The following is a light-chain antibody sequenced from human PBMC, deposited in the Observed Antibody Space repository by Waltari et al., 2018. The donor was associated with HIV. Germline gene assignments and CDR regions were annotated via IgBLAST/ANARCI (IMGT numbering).Light chain of an antibody. J-gene: IGLJ2*01. Sequence: QSVLTQPPSVSAAPGQKVSISCTVSSSRIRNNDLSWYQQRPGKAPKLLIYENNKRPSGLPDRFSGSKSGTSATLGITGLQTGDEADYYCGTWERSLSAGVFGGGTKLTVL. V-gene: IGLV1-51*02. CDR2: ENN. CDR3: GTWERSLSAGV. CDR1: SSRIRNND.